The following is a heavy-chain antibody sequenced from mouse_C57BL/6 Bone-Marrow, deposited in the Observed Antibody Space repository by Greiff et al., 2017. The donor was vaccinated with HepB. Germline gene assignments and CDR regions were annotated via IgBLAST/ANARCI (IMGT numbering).Heavy chain of an antibody. J-gene: IGHJ2*01. V-gene: IGHV5-17*01. CDR3: ARQGTTVVPYYFDY. D-gene: IGHD1-1*01. CDR2: ISSGSSTI. CDR1: GFTFSDYG. Sequence: EVHLVESGGGLVKPGGSLKLSCAASGFTFSDYGMHWVRQAPEKGLEWVAYISSGSSTIYYADTVKGRFTISRDNAKNTLFLQMTSLRSEDTAMYYCARQGTTVVPYYFDYWGQGTTLTVSS.